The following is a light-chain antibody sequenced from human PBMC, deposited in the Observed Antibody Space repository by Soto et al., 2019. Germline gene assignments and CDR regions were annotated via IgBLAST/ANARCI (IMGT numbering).Light chain of an antibody. Sequence: QSVLTQPASVSGSPGQSITISCTGTSSDVGGYNYVSWYQQHPGKAPKLMIYEVSNRPSGVSHRFSGSKSGNTASLTISGLQAEDEGDYYCSSYTSSSIDHVFGTGTKLTVL. CDR2: EVS. J-gene: IGLJ1*01. V-gene: IGLV2-14*01. CDR3: SSYTSSSIDHV. CDR1: SSDVGGYNY.